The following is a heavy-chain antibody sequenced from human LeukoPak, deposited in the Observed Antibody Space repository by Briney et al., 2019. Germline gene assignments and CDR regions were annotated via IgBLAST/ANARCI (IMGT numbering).Heavy chain of an antibody. J-gene: IGHJ5*02. Sequence: ASVTVSCTTSGYTFTSYGISWVRQAPGQGLEWMGWISAYNGNTHYAQKFQGRVTMTTDTSTSTAYMELRSLRSDDTAVYYCARDVPGSIGTTARFDPWGQGTLVTVSS. CDR2: ISAYNGNT. D-gene: IGHD1-1*01. CDR1: GYTFTSYG. CDR3: ARDVPGSIGTTARFDP. V-gene: IGHV1-18*01.